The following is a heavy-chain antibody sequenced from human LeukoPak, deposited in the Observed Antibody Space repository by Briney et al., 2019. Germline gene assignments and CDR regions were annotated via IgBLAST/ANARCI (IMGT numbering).Heavy chain of an antibody. CDR2: ISSSSSYI. CDR3: AREQNVDTTMVKFDP. Sequence: GGSLRLSCAASGFTFSNYNMNWVRQAPGKGLEWVSSISSSSSYIYYADSVKGRFTISRDNAKNSLYLQMNSLRAEDTAVYYCAREQNVDTTMVKFDPWGQGTLVTVSS. J-gene: IGHJ5*02. V-gene: IGHV3-21*01. CDR1: GFTFSNYN. D-gene: IGHD5-18*01.